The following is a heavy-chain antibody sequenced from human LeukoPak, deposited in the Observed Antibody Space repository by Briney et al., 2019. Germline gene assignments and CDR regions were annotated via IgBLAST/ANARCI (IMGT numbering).Heavy chain of an antibody. CDR2: IYYSGST. V-gene: IGHV4-39*01. CDR3: ARPGIRGESDAFDI. D-gene: IGHD3-10*01. J-gene: IGHJ3*02. CDR1: GGSISSSSYY. Sequence: PSETLSLTCTVSGGSISSSSYYWGWIRQPPGKGLEWIGSIYYSGSTYYNPSLKSRVTISVDTSKNQFSLKLSSVTAADTAVYYCARPGIRGESDAFDIWGQGTMVTVSS.